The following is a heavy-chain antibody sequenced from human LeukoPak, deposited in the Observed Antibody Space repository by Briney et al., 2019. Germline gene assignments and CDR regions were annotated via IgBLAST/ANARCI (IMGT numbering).Heavy chain of an antibody. D-gene: IGHD2-2*01. J-gene: IGHJ4*02. Sequence: PPGGSLGLSCVASGFTFSNYAMSWVRQAPAKGLEWVSTIDGSGSSTFYAESVKGRFTISRDSYKNTLYLQMNSLRVEDTAIYYCATVQYQLPLARWPSLYWGQGTLVTVSS. CDR2: IDGSGSST. CDR1: GFTFSNYA. CDR3: ATVQYQLPLARWPSLY. V-gene: IGHV3-23*01.